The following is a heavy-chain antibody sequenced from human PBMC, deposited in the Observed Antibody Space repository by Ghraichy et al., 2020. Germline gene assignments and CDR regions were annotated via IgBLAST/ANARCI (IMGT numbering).Heavy chain of an antibody. CDR3: ARDPFDM. J-gene: IGHJ3*02. V-gene: IGHV3-7*03. CDR2: VKEDGSEN. Sequence: AGSLRLSCAASGFTFSTYWMTWVRQAPGKGLEGVATVKEDGSENFYVDSVKGRFTISRDNAKNSLYLQLNSLRAEDTAVYYCARDPFDMWGQGTMVTVSS. CDR1: GFTFSTYW.